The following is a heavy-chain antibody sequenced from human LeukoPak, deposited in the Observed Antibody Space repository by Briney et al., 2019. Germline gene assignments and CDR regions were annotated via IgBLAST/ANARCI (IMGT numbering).Heavy chain of an antibody. CDR1: GFTYSSYG. D-gene: IGHD4-17*01. J-gene: IGHJ4*02. CDR2: ISAYNGNT. CDR3: ARDDLGDCDY. V-gene: IGHV1-18*01. Sequence: ASVNDTCMASGFTYSSYGVSWVRQAPGQGLEWMGWISAYNGNTNYPQKLQGRVTMATDTSTSTAYMELRSLRSDDTAVYYCARDDLGDCDYWGQGTLVTVSS.